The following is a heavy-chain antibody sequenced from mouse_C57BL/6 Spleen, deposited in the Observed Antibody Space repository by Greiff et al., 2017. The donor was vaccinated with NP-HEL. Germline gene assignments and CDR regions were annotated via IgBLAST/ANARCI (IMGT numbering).Heavy chain of an antibody. CDR3: TRGDGYYPYWYFDV. CDR2: ISSGGDYI. J-gene: IGHJ1*03. D-gene: IGHD2-3*01. V-gene: IGHV5-9-1*02. Sequence: EVKLVESGEGLVKPGGSLKLSCAASGFTFSSYAMSWVRQTPEKRLEWVAYISSGGDYIYYADTVKGRFTISRDNARNTLYLQMSSLKSEDTAMYYCTRGDGYYPYWYFDVWGTGTTVTVSS. CDR1: GFTFSSYA.